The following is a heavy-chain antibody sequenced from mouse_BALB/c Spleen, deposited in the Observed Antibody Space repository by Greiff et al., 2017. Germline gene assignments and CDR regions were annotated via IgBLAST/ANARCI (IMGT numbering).Heavy chain of an antibody. CDR2: IWAGGST. J-gene: IGHJ4*01. Sequence: VQLQESGPGLVAPSQSLSITCTVSGFSLTSYGVHWVRQPPGKGLEWLGVIWAGGSTNYNSALMSRLSISKDNSKSQVFLKMNSLQTDDTAMYYCARDYDYDRYAMDYWGQGTSVTVSS. CDR1: GFSLTSYG. V-gene: IGHV2-9*02. CDR3: ARDYDYDRYAMDY. D-gene: IGHD2-4*01.